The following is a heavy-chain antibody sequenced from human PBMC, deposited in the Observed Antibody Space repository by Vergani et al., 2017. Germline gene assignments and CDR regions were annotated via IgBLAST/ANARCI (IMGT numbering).Heavy chain of an antibody. CDR1: GFTSSNYD. CDR3: AKHFSGWGIDY. V-gene: IGHV3-30*02. J-gene: IGHJ4*02. Sequence: QVQLVESGGGVVQRGGSLRLSCATSGFTSSNYDMQWIRQGPGKGLEFVAFIQFDGSNQYYADSVKGRLTLSRDFSKNTLYLQMNSLRTDDTATYYCAKHFSGWGIDYWGQGTQVIVSS. CDR2: IQFDGSNQ. D-gene: IGHD6-19*01.